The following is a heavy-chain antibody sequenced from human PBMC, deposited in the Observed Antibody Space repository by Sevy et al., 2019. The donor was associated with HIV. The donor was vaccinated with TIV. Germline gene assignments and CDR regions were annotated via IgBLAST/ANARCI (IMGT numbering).Heavy chain of an antibody. Sequence: GESLKISCAASGFTFSSYGMHWVRQAPGKGLEWVAVIWYDGSNKYYADSVKGRFTISRDNSKNTLYLQMNSLRAEDTAVYYCASDPSDMVTERSYYYMDVWGKGTTVTVSS. D-gene: IGHD5-18*01. CDR2: IWYDGSNK. V-gene: IGHV3-33*08. CDR3: ASDPSDMVTERSYYYMDV. CDR1: GFTFSSYG. J-gene: IGHJ6*03.